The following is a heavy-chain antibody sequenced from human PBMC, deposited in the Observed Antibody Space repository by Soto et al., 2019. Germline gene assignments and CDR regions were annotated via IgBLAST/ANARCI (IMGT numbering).Heavy chain of an antibody. CDR3: ARSLLQGDC. CDR2: INPNGGST. V-gene: IGHV1-46*01. Sequence: QVPLVQSGAEVKKPGASVKVSCKASGYIFIHYYIHWGRHAPGQGLEWMAIINPNGGSTNYAQKFQGRVTVTRDTSTSTVSMELNSRGSDDTAVYFCARSLLQGDCWGQGTLVTVSS. CDR1: GYIFIHYY. J-gene: IGHJ4*02. D-gene: IGHD2-21*01.